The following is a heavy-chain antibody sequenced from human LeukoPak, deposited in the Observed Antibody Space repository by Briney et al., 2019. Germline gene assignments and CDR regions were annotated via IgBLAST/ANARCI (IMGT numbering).Heavy chain of an antibody. D-gene: IGHD6-25*01. CDR1: GFTFGSFA. J-gene: IGHJ4*02. Sequence: GGSLRLSCEASGFTFGSFAMYWVRQAPGKGLDWIAGIFGSGGSPHYADSVKGRFTISRDNSKNTVYLQINSLRAEDTAVYYCTAAPNTTPGSLGHWGQGTLVTVSS. V-gene: IGHV3-23*01. CDR3: TAAPNTTPGSLGH. CDR2: IFGSGGSP.